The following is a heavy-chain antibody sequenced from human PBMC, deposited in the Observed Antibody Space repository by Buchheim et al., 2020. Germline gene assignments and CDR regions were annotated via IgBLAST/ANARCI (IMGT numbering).Heavy chain of an antibody. CDR1: GFTFSSYA. CDR2: ISYDGSNK. D-gene: IGHD3-3*01. J-gene: IGHJ6*02. V-gene: IGHV3-30*04. Sequence: QVQLVESGGGVVQPGRSLRLSCAASGFTFSSYAMHWVRQAPGKGLEWVAVISYDGSNKYYADSVKGRSTISRDNSKNTLYLQMNSLRAEDTAVYYCARITISYGMDVWGQGTT. CDR3: ARITISYGMDV.